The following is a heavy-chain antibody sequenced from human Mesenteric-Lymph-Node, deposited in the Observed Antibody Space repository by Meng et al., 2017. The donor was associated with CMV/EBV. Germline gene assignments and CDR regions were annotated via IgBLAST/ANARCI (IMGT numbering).Heavy chain of an antibody. CDR1: GDSISSFYY. Sequence: QLQLRESGPGQVKPSETLSLTCTVSGDSISSFYYWGWIRQPPGRGLEWIGSVHYTGSTYYSPSLKSRVTVSVDTSKNQFSLRLTSVTAADTAVYYCARPFPSWQSPRLDPIGAWGQGTLVTVSS. D-gene: IGHD6-19*01. CDR2: VHYTGST. V-gene: IGHV4-39*01. CDR3: ARPFPSWQSPRLDPIGA. J-gene: IGHJ5*02.